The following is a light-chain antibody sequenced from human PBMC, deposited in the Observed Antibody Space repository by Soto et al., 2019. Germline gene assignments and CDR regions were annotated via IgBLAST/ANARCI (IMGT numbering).Light chain of an antibody. J-gene: IGKJ5*01. CDR2: EAS. CDR1: QSVSSY. V-gene: IGKV3-11*01. CDR3: QQHSNWPPIT. Sequence: EILFTQSPATLSLSPGARATLSWRASQSVSSYLAWYQKKPGQAPRLLIYEASDSATGVPRRCSSSSSGTTLALTISSLEPEHFAVYSSQQHSNWPPITFGQGTRLEI.